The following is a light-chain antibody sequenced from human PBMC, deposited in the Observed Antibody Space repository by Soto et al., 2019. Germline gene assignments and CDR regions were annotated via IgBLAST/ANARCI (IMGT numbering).Light chain of an antibody. CDR2: EGS. Sequence: QSALTQPASASGSPGQSITISCTGTSNNVGSYNLVSWYQQHPGKAPKLMIYEGSKRPSGVSNRFSGSKSGNTASLTISGLQAEDEADYYCCSYAGSSTWVFGGGTKVTVL. CDR3: CSYAGSSTWV. J-gene: IGLJ3*02. CDR1: SNNVGSYNL. V-gene: IGLV2-23*01.